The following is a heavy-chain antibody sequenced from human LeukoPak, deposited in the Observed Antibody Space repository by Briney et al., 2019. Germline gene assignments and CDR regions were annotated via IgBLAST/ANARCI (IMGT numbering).Heavy chain of an antibody. CDR1: GGTFSSYA. CDR3: ARDLGPYCTNGVCPHRARGSWFDP. D-gene: IGHD2-8*01. Sequence: SVKVSCKASGGTFSSYAISWVRQAPGQGLEWMGRIIPIFGIANYAQKFQGRVTITADKSTSTAYMELSSLRSEDTAVYYCARDLGPYCTNGVCPHRARGSWFDPWGQGTLVTVSS. J-gene: IGHJ5*02. V-gene: IGHV1-69*04. CDR2: IIPIFGIA.